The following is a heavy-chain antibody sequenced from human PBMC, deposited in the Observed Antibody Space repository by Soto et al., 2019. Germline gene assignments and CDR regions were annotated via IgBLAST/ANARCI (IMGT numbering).Heavy chain of an antibody. CDR2: VYSGGTT. J-gene: IGHJ4*02. D-gene: IGHD3-22*01. Sequence: LRLSCVASGFAVSNNYMNWVRQAPGKGLEWVSVVYSGGTTYYADSVRGRFTVSRDDSKNTLFLQMSSLRAEDTAVYYCARAGSPFDSDSSGYWGFDHWGQGTLVTVSS. CDR1: GFAVSNNY. V-gene: IGHV3-53*01. CDR3: ARAGSPFDSDSSGYWGFDH.